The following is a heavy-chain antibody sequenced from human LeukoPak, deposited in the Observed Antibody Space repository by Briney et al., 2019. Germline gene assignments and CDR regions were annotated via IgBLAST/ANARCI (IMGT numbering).Heavy chain of an antibody. Sequence: GGSLRLSCAASGFSFISYGMHWVRQAPGKGLERVGVTSDDGRNKKYADSVKGRFTISRDNSKDTLYLQMNSLRDEDTAVYYCAKRPSDYGDYVTYFDYWGQGTLVTVSS. CDR2: TSDDGRNK. J-gene: IGHJ4*02. D-gene: IGHD4-17*01. CDR3: AKRPSDYGDYVTYFDY. V-gene: IGHV3-30*18. CDR1: GFSFISYG.